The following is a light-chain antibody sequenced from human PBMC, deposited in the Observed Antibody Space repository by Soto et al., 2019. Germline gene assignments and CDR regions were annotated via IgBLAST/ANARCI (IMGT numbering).Light chain of an antibody. J-gene: IGKJ4*01. V-gene: IGKV1-39*01. CDR3: QQSYSTPRT. CDR2: GAS. Sequence: DIQMTQSPSSLSASVGDRVTITCRPSQSISIYLNWYQQKPGKAPKLLIYGASSLQGGVPSRFSGSGYGTDFTLTISSLQPEDFATYYCQQSYSTPRTFGGGTKVEIK. CDR1: QSISIY.